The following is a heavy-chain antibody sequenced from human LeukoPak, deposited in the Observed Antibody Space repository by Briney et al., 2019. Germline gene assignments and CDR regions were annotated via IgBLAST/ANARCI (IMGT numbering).Heavy chain of an antibody. CDR1: GYTFPSYF. V-gene: IGHV1-46*01. CDR2: INPSGGST. Sequence: ASVKVSCKASGYTFPSYFMHWVRQAPGQGLEWMGIINPSGGSTSYAQKFQGRVTMTRDTSTSTVYMELSSLRSEDTAVYYCARETLRFTRFDPWGQGTLVTVSS. D-gene: IGHD4-17*01. J-gene: IGHJ5*02. CDR3: ARETLRFTRFDP.